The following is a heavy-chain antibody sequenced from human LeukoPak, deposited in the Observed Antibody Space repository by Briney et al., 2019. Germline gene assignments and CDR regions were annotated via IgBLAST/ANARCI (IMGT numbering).Heavy chain of an antibody. J-gene: IGHJ6*03. CDR1: GGSISSYY. Sequence: ASETLSLTCTVSGGSISSYYWSWIRQPPGKGLEWIGYIYYSGSTNYNPSLKSRVTISVDTSKNQFSLKLSSVTAADTAVYYCAREGIVADYYYYMDVWGKGTTVTISS. D-gene: IGHD2/OR15-2a*01. V-gene: IGHV4-59*12. CDR3: AREGIVADYYYYMDV. CDR2: IYYSGST.